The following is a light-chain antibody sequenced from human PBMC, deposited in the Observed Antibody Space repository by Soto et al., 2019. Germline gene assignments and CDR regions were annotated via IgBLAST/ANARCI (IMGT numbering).Light chain of an antibody. V-gene: IGKV1-17*03. CDR2: FAS. CDR1: QGITNN. J-gene: IGKJ1*01. Sequence: DIQMTQSPSAMSASVGDRVTITCRASQGITNNLAWFQQRLGKVPRRLIYFASTLQSGVPSRFSGSGSGTEFTLTISGLEPEDFATYYCLQVNSYPWTFGQGTNVEIK. CDR3: LQVNSYPWT.